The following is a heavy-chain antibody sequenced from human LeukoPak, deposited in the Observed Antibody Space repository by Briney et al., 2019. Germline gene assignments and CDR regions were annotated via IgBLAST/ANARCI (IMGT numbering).Heavy chain of an antibody. CDR3: ARGQEYSSSSAYY. CDR2: INPNSGGT. CDR1: GYTFTGYY. D-gene: IGHD6-6*01. V-gene: IGHV1-2*02. Sequence: ASVKVSCKASGYTFTGYYMHWVRQAPGQGLEWMGWINPNSGGTNYAQKFQGRVTMTRDTSISTAYMELSRLRSDDTAVYYCARGQEYSSSSAYYWGQGTLVTVSS. J-gene: IGHJ4*02.